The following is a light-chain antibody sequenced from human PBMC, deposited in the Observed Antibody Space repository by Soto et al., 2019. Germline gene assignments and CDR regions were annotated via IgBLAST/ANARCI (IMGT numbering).Light chain of an antibody. CDR1: SSNIGNNY. J-gene: IGLJ1*01. CDR2: ENN. V-gene: IGLV1-51*02. Sequence: QSALTQPPSVSAAPGQKVTISCSGSSSNIGNNYVSWYQQLPGTAPKLLIYENNKRPSGIPDRFSGSKSGTSATLGITGLQTGDETDYHCGTWDSSRYVSGTATKVTVL. CDR3: GTWDSSRYV.